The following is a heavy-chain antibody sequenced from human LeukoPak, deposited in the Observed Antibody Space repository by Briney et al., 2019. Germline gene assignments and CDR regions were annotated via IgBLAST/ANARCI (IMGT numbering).Heavy chain of an antibody. Sequence: ASVKVSCKASGYTFTSYYMHWVRQAPGQGLEWMGIINPSGGSTSYAQKLQGRVTMTRDTSTSTVYMELSSLRSEDTAVYYCARESSGWTYFDYWGQGTLVTVSS. CDR2: INPSGGST. V-gene: IGHV1-46*01. CDR1: GYTFTSYY. D-gene: IGHD6-19*01. J-gene: IGHJ4*02. CDR3: ARESSGWTYFDY.